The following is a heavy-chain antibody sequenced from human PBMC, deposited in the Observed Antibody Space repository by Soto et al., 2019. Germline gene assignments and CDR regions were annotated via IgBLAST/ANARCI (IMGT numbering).Heavy chain of an antibody. V-gene: IGHV3-23*01. CDR3: AKDPDSSGWYSLGY. Sequence: EVQLLESGGGLVQPGGSLRLSCAASGFTFSSYAMSWVRQAPGKGLEWVSAISGSGGSTYYADSVKGRFTISRDNSNNTLYLQMNSLRAEDTAVYYCAKDPDSSGWYSLGYWGQGTLVTVSS. CDR2: ISGSGGST. D-gene: IGHD6-19*01. CDR1: GFTFSSYA. J-gene: IGHJ4*02.